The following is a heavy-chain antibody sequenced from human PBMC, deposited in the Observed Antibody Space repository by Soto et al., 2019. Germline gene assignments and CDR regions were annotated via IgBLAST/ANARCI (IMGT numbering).Heavy chain of an antibody. CDR2: FDPEDGET. J-gene: IGHJ4*02. D-gene: IGHD2-2*01. Sequence: ASVKVSCKVSGYTLTELSIHWVRQAPGKGLEWMGGFDPEDGETIYAQKFQGRVTMTEDTSTDTAYMELSSLRSEDTAVYYCATDLGYCSSTSCSPRSFDYWGQGTLVTVSS. V-gene: IGHV1-24*01. CDR3: ATDLGYCSSTSCSPRSFDY. CDR1: GYTLTELS.